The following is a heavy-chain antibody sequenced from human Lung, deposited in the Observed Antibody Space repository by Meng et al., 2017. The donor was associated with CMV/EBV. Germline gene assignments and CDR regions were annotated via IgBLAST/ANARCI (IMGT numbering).Heavy chain of an antibody. CDR2: IRSRTFGGTA. D-gene: IGHD2-15*01. CDR3: TRHPNESVVQAISYYGIDV. Sequence: SCTASGFTFGDYAVTWVRQAPGMGLEWVGFIRSRTFGGTAKYAASVEGRFVISRDDSKTIAYLQMNSLKTEDTAVYYCTRHPNESVVQAISYYGIDVXGQGXTVTVSS. V-gene: IGHV3-49*04. J-gene: IGHJ6*02. CDR1: GFTFGDYA.